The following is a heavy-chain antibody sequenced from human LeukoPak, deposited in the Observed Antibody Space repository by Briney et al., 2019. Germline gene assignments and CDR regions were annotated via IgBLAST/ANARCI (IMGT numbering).Heavy chain of an antibody. CDR3: ATLWRWGPTFDY. D-gene: IGHD3-16*01. CDR1: GGSISSGDYY. CDR2: IYYSGST. V-gene: IGHV4-30-4*08. Sequence: PSETLSLTCTVSGGSISSGDYYWSWIRQPPGKGLEWIGYIYYSGSTYYNPSLKSRVTISVDTSKNQFSLKLSSVTAADTAVYYCATLWRWGPTFDYWGQGTLVTVSS. J-gene: IGHJ4*02.